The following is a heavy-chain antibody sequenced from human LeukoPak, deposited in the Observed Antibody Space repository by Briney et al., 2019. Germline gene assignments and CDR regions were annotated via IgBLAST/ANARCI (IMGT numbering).Heavy chain of an antibody. CDR2: ISSSGNII. CDR1: GFTFSNYE. Sequence: GGSLRLSCAASGFTFSNYEMNWVRQAPGKGLEWVSYISSSGNIIYYADSVKGRFTISRDNAKNSLYLQMNSLSAEDTAVYYCAELGITMIGGVWGKGTTVTISS. J-gene: IGHJ6*04. CDR3: AELGITMIGGV. V-gene: IGHV3-48*03. D-gene: IGHD3-10*02.